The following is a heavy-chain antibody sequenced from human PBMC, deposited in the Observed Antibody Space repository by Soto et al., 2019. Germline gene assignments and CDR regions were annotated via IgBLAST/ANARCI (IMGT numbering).Heavy chain of an antibody. J-gene: IGHJ5*02. CDR3: ARDQCYFGSRGACHWFEV. D-gene: IGHD3-10*01. V-gene: IGHV1-18*04. Sequence: GASVKVSCKTSGYAFVNYGISWVRQVPGQGLEWLGWIGTYSGDTNFAQSLQGRLNLTADSSTSSAYMELRRLRSDDTAVYFCARDQCYFGSRGACHWFEVWGQGTRVTVSS. CDR2: IGTYSGDT. CDR1: GYAFVNYG.